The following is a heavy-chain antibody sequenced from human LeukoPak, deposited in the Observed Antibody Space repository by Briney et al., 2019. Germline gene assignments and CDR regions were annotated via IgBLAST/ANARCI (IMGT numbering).Heavy chain of an antibody. CDR1: RFTFSNYV. V-gene: IGHV3-30*18. CDR2: ISYDGSDK. Sequence: PGGSLRLSCAASRFTFSNYVMHWVRQAPGKGLEWVAVISYDGSDKYYADSVKGRFTISGDNSKNTPYLQMNSLRAEDTAVYYCAKDPRRYSRTGGYFDYWGQGTLVTVSS. D-gene: IGHD6-13*01. J-gene: IGHJ4*02. CDR3: AKDPRRYSRTGGYFDY.